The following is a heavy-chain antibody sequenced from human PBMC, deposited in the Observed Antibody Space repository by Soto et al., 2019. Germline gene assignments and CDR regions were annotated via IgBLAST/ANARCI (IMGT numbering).Heavy chain of an antibody. CDR3: ARNVSSAPRLVDY. J-gene: IGHJ4*02. CDR1: GGTFSSYT. CDR2: IIHILGIE. V-gene: IGHV1-69*02. D-gene: IGHD3-22*01. Sequence: ASVKVSCKSSGGTFSSYTITWVRQSPGQGLEWMGRIIHILGIEKYEQKFQGRLTITADKSTSTDYMEMSSMRSEDTAVYYCARNVSSAPRLVDYWGQGTLVTVSS.